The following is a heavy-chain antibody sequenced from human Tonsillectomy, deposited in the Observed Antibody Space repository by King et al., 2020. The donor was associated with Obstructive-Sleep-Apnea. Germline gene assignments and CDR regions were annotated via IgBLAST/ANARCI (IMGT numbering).Heavy chain of an antibody. J-gene: IGHJ5*02. D-gene: IGHD4-17*01. V-gene: IGHV3-30*04. Sequence: VQLVESGGGVVQPGRALRLSCAASGFTFSSYEMHWVRQAPGLGLEWGAVISYDGNKKYYADSVQGRFIISRDNSNNTLFLQMNSLRADDTSVYYCAGGLLSLYGDGGGNWFDPWGQGTLVTVSS. CDR1: GFTFSSYE. CDR3: AGGLLSLYGDGGGNWFDP. CDR2: ISYDGNKK.